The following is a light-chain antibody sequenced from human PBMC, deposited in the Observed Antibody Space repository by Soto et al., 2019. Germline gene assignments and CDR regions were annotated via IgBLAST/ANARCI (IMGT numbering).Light chain of an antibody. Sequence: DTQMTQSPSSLSASVGDRVTITCRASQSITTYLNWYQQKPGKAPKLLIYAASSLQSGVPSRFSGSGSGTDFTLTISSLQPEDVATYYCQQLNSYPLTFGGGTKVEIK. CDR2: AAS. V-gene: IGKV1-39*01. CDR3: QQLNSYPLT. J-gene: IGKJ4*02. CDR1: QSITTY.